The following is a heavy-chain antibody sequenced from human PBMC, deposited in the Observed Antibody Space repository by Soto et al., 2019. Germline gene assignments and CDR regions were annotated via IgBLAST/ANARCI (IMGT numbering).Heavy chain of an antibody. Sequence: SETLSLTCTVSGGSISSGGYYWSWIRQHPGKGLEWIGYIYYSGSTYYNPSLKSRVTISVDTSKNQFSLKLSSVTAADTAVYYCARDPGRYSGYDYWYYFDYWGQGTLVTVSS. V-gene: IGHV4-31*03. CDR3: ARDPGRYSGYDYWYYFDY. D-gene: IGHD5-12*01. CDR1: GGSISSGGYY. CDR2: IYYSGST. J-gene: IGHJ4*02.